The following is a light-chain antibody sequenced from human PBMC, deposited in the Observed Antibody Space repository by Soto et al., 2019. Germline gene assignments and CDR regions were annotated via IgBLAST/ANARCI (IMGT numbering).Light chain of an antibody. CDR3: LQEHNSPLT. V-gene: IGKV1-6*02. CDR1: QGIGND. Sequence: AIQMAQSPSSLSASVGDRVTITCRASQGIGNDVGWYQQKPGTAPKLLLYAATTLQSGVPSRFSGTRSGPVFTLTISGLQPYDCATYCCLQEHNSPLTFGGGTKGAIK. J-gene: IGKJ4*01. CDR2: AAT.